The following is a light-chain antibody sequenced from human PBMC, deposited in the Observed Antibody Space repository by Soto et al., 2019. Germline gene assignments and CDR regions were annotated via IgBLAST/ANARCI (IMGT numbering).Light chain of an antibody. Sequence: EIVVTQSPATLSLSPGERATLSCTATQSFSSYYLAWYQQKPCQAPRLLLYGASSRATGIPDRFTGSGCGTDFTLTISRLEPEDSAVYYCQQYGSSPSLTFGGGTKVDIK. V-gene: IGKV3-20*01. CDR3: QQYGSSPSLT. CDR1: QSFSSYY. J-gene: IGKJ4*01. CDR2: GAS.